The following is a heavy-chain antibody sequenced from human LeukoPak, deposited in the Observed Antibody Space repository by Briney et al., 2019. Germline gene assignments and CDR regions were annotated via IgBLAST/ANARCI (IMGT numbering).Heavy chain of an antibody. V-gene: IGHV1-18*01. Sequence: ASVKVSCKASGYTFTSYGISWVRQAPGQGLEWMGWISAYNGNTNYAQKLQGRVTMTTDTSTSTAYMELRSLRSDDTAVYYCARDSPLTSKGAFDIWGQGTMVTVSS. J-gene: IGHJ3*02. CDR3: ARDSPLTSKGAFDI. CDR1: GYTFTSYG. D-gene: IGHD1-14*01. CDR2: ISAYNGNT.